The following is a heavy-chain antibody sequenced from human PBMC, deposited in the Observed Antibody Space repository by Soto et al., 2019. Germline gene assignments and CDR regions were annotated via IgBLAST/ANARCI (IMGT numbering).Heavy chain of an antibody. D-gene: IGHD4-17*01. CDR2: ISYDGSNK. Sequence: GSLRLSCAASGFTFSSYGMHWVRQAPGKGLEWVAVISYDGSNKYYADSVKGRFTISRDNSKNTLYLQMNSLRAEDTAVYYCAKGFLSDYGDYNFDYWGQGTLVTVSS. J-gene: IGHJ4*02. CDR1: GFTFSSYG. CDR3: AKGFLSDYGDYNFDY. V-gene: IGHV3-30*18.